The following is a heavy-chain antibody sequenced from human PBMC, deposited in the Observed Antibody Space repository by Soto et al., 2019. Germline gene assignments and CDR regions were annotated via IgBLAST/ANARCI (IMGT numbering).Heavy chain of an antibody. D-gene: IGHD3-22*01. CDR2: IYYSGST. J-gene: IGHJ4*02. V-gene: IGHV4-30-4*01. Sequence: QVQLQESGPGLVKPSQTLSLTCTVSGGSINSGDYYWSWIRQPPGKGLEWIGYIYYSGSTYYNPSLKSRDTLSVDTSKYQFSLKLSSVTAADTAVYYCARGSYYYDNSGYYHYWGQGTLVTVSS. CDR3: ARGSYYYDNSGYYHY. CDR1: GGSINSGDYY.